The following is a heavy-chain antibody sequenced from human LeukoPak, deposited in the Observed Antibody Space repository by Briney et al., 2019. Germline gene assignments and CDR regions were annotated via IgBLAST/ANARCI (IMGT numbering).Heavy chain of an antibody. V-gene: IGHV3-21*01. CDR2: ISSSSSYI. D-gene: IGHD4-17*01. CDR3: ARALHGDYVGY. Sequence: GGSLRLSCAASGFTFSSYSMNWVRQAPGKGLEWVSSISSSSSYIYYADSVKGRFTISRDNAKNSLYLQMNSLRAEDTAVYYCARALHGDYVGYWGQGTLVTVSS. J-gene: IGHJ4*02. CDR1: GFTFSSYS.